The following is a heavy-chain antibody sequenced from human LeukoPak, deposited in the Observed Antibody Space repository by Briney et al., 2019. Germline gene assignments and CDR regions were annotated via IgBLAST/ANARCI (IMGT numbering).Heavy chain of an antibody. J-gene: IGHJ3*02. V-gene: IGHV4-38-2*02. CDR1: GYSISSGYC. CDR3: ARGFSAFDI. D-gene: IGHD3-3*01. Sequence: SETLSLTCSVSGYSISSGYCWGWIRQPPGKGLEWNGNVYHSGTTYYNPSLKSRVTISVDTSKNQFSLRLTSVTAADTAVYYCARGFSAFDIWGLGTMVTVSS. CDR2: VYHSGTT.